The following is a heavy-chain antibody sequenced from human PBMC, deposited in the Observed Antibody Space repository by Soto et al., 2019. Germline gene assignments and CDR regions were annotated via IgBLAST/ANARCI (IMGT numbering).Heavy chain of an antibody. V-gene: IGHV3-33*03. CDR2: IWYDGSNK. J-gene: IGHJ4*02. CDR1: GFTISTHG. Sequence: QAQLVESGGGVVQPGTSLRLSCAASGFTISTHGMHWVRQAPGKGLEWLANIWYDGSNKFYAESVKGRFSIPKDNSKNTLYLQMSSLRAEATAVYYCAAATTWNFHFPYWGQGTQVTVSS. CDR3: AAATTWNFHFPY. D-gene: IGHD1-7*01.